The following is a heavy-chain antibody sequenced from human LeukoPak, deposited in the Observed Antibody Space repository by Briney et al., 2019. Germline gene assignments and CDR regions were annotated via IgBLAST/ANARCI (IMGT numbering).Heavy chain of an antibody. CDR1: GGSISRYY. D-gene: IGHD3-16*01. V-gene: IGHV4-59*01. Sequence: SETLSLTCTVSGGSISRYYWSWIRQPPGKGLEWIGYIYYSGSTNYNPSLKSRVTISVDTSKNQFSLKLSSVTAADTAVYYCARDGVLGGLFVRDYWGQGTLVTVSS. CDR2: IYYSGST. J-gene: IGHJ4*02. CDR3: ARDGVLGGLFVRDY.